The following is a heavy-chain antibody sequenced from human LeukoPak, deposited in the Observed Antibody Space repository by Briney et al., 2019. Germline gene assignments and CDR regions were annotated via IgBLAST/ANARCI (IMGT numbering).Heavy chain of an antibody. Sequence: SETLSLTCAVYGGSFSGYYWSWIRQPPGKGLEWIGEINHSGSTNYNPSLKSRVTISVDTSKNQFSLKLSSVTAADTAVYYCARAAVSTGYFDYWGQGTLVTVS. V-gene: IGHV4-34*01. J-gene: IGHJ4*02. D-gene: IGHD4-11*01. CDR2: INHSGST. CDR3: ARAAVSTGYFDY. CDR1: GGSFSGYY.